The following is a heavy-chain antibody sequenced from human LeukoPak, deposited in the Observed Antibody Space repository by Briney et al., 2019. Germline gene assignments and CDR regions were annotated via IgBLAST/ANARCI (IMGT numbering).Heavy chain of an antibody. J-gene: IGHJ3*02. CDR3: ARVPSVIDAFDI. CDR2: IYYTGST. CDR1: GGSISSGGYY. V-gene: IGHV4-31*03. D-gene: IGHD2-21*01. Sequence: PSETLSLTCTVSGGSISSGGYYRRWISQHPGKGLDCIAYIYYTGSTYYNPSLKSRLTISVDRSKNQFSLRLSSKTAADTAVYYCARVPSVIDAFDIWGQGTMVTVSS.